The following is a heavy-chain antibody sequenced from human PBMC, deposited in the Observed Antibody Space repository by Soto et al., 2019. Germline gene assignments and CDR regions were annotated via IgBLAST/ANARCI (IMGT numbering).Heavy chain of an antibody. J-gene: IGHJ3*02. Sequence: PGGSLRLSCAASGFTFSSYWMSWVRQAPGKGLEWVANIKQDGSEKYYVDSVKGRFTISRDNAKNSLYLQMNSLRAEDTAVYYCAREGGYCSGGSCRTSDDAFDIWGQGTMVTVSS. CDR2: IKQDGSEK. CDR3: AREGGYCSGGSCRTSDDAFDI. D-gene: IGHD2-15*01. V-gene: IGHV3-7*01. CDR1: GFTFSSYW.